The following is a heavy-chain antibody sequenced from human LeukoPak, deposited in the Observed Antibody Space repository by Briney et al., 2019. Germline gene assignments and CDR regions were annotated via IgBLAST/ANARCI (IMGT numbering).Heavy chain of an antibody. Sequence: ASVKVSCKASGYTFTSYYMHWVRQAPGQGLEWMVIINPSGGSTSYAQKFQGRVTMTRDTSTSTVYMELSSLRSEDTAVYYCARVYGGNKGWFDPWSQETLVTVSS. CDR3: ARVYGGNKGWFDP. V-gene: IGHV1-46*01. CDR2: INPSGGST. J-gene: IGHJ5*02. D-gene: IGHD4-23*01. CDR1: GYTFTSYY.